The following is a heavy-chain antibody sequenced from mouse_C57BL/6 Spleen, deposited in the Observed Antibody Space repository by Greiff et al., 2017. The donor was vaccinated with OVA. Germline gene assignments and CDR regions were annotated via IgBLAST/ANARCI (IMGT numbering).Heavy chain of an antibody. CDR3: ARSLTGTGFAY. Sequence: QVQLQQSGAELVRPGTSVKVSCKASGYAFTNYLIEWVKQRPGQGLEWIGVINPGSGGTNYNEKFKGKATLTADKSSSTAYMQLSSLTSEDAAVYFCARSLTGTGFAYWGQGTLVTVSA. CDR1: GYAFTNYL. D-gene: IGHD4-1*01. V-gene: IGHV1-54*01. CDR2: INPGSGGT. J-gene: IGHJ3*01.